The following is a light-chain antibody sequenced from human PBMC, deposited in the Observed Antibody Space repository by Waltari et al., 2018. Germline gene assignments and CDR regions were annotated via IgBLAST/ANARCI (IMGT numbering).Light chain of an antibody. Sequence: QSALTQPASVSGSPGQSITISCSGTDSDVGAYDFVSWYQQHPGKAPHLLIYEVSNRPSGISNRFPASKSGTTASLTISGLQAEDEADYCCSSYTTSSAPGVFGTGTRVTVL. J-gene: IGLJ1*01. CDR3: SSYTTSSAPGV. CDR1: DSDVGAYDF. CDR2: EVS. V-gene: IGLV2-14*01.